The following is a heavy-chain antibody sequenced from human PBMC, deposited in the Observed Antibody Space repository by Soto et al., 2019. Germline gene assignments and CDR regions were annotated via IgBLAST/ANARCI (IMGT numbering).Heavy chain of an antibody. J-gene: IGHJ6*02. CDR2: IWYDGTNE. CDR3: ARDRGDRGGNHYYYGMDV. CDR1: GFTFSSYG. V-gene: IGHV3-33*01. Sequence: QVQLVESGGGVVQPGRSLRLSCAASGFTFSSYGMHWVRQAPGKGLEWVAVIWYDGTNEYYADSVKGRFTISRDNSKNTQYVQMNSLRAEDTAVYYCARDRGDRGGNHYYYGMDVWGQGPTVTVSS. D-gene: IGHD2-15*01.